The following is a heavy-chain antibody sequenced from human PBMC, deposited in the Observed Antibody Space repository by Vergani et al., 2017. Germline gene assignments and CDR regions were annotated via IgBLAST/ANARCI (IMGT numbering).Heavy chain of an antibody. Sequence: EVLLVQSGAEVKKPGESLKISCKGSGYIFTTYWIGWVRQMPGKGLEWMGIIYPGDSDTRYSPSFQGQVTISAAKSISTAFLQWSSLKASDTAMYYCATFHREVERGEGGYWGQGTLVTVSS. J-gene: IGHJ4*02. D-gene: IGHD1-1*01. CDR3: ATFHREVERGEGGY. V-gene: IGHV5-51*01. CDR1: GYIFTTYW. CDR2: IYPGDSDT.